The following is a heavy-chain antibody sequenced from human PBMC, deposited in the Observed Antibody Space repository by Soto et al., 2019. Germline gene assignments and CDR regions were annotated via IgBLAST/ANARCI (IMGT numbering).Heavy chain of an antibody. D-gene: IGHD3-10*01. Sequence: GGSLRLSCAASGFTFSSYAMHWVRQAPGKGLEWVAVISYDGSNKYYADSVKGRFTISRDNSKNTLYLQMNSLRAEDTAVYYCARGLSRYGSGSYFDAVDYWGQGTLVTVSS. CDR3: ARGLSRYGSGSYFDAVDY. CDR2: ISYDGSNK. V-gene: IGHV3-30-3*01. CDR1: GFTFSSYA. J-gene: IGHJ4*02.